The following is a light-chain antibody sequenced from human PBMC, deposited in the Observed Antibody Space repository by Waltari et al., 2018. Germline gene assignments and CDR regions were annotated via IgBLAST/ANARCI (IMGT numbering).Light chain of an antibody. CDR1: TSDVGGYNY. J-gene: IGLJ3*02. V-gene: IGLV2-11*01. CDR3: CSFAGTYTWV. CDR2: DVT. Sequence: SALTQPRSVSGSPGQSVTISCTGTTSDVGGYNYVSWYQHHPGKAPKLMIFDVTQRPSGVPDRFSGSKYANTASLTISGLQAEDEADYYCCSFAGTYTWVFGGGTKVTVL.